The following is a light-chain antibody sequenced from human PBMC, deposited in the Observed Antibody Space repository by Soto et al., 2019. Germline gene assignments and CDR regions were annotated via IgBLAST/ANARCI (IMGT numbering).Light chain of an antibody. CDR1: QSVSRN. CDR2: GAS. J-gene: IGKJ5*01. V-gene: IGKV3D-15*01. Sequence: EIIMTQSPATLSVSPGERATLSCRASQSVSRNLAWYQQKPGQAPRLLISGASSRATGIPDRFTGSGSETSFTLTISRLEPEDFALYYCQHYQSGHPIAFGQGTRLEIK. CDR3: QHYQSGHPIA.